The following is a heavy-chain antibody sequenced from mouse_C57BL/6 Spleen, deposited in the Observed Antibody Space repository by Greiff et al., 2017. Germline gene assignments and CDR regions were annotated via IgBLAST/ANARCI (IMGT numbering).Heavy chain of an antibody. Sequence: EVMLVESEGGLVQPGSSMKLSCTASGFTFSDYYMAWVRQVPEKGLEWVANINYDGSSTYYLDSLKSRFIISRDNAKNIIYLQMSSLKSEDTATYYCARDRRAGVDYWYFDVWGTGTTVTVSS. D-gene: IGHD3-3*01. CDR1: GFTFSDYY. V-gene: IGHV5-16*01. CDR2: INYDGSST. J-gene: IGHJ1*03. CDR3: ARDRRAGVDYWYFDV.